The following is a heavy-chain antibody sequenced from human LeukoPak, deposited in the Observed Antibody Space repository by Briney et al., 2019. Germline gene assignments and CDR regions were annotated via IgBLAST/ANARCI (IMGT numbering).Heavy chain of an antibody. D-gene: IGHD2-2*01. CDR1: GITFSDYA. Sequence: PGGSLRLSCAVSGITFSDYAMHWVRQAPGKGQEWVASIQSNGNEKYSSDSLKGRFTISRDNSKNTLYLQMNTVRPEDTAVFYCARGVTSWPQGPYHFDYWGQGILITVSS. CDR2: IQSNGNEK. V-gene: IGHV3-30*02. J-gene: IGHJ4*02. CDR3: ARGVTSWPQGPYHFDY.